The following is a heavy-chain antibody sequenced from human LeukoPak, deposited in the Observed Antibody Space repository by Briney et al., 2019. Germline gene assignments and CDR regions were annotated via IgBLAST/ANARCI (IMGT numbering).Heavy chain of an antibody. CDR1: GFTVSSNY. CDR3: ASLNDYGSFFDY. J-gene: IGHJ4*02. D-gene: IGHD4-17*01. V-gene: IGHV3-66*01. CDR2: ISRGGTR. Sequence: GGSLRLSCAASGFTVSSNYMTWVRQAPGKGLEWVSVISRGGTRSYADSVKGRFTISRDNSNNTVYDQMNSLRAEDTAVYYCASLNDYGSFFDYWGQGTLVTVSS.